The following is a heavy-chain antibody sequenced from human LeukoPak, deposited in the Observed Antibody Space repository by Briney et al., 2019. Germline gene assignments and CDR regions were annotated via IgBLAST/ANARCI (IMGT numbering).Heavy chain of an antibody. CDR1: GFTFSSYD. CDR3: ARSVRIYDILTGYIDY. D-gene: IGHD3-9*01. V-gene: IGHV3-13*01. Sequence: PGGSLRLSCAASGFTFSSYDMHWVRQATGKGLEWVSAIGTAGDTYYPGSVKGRFTISRENAKNSLYLQMNSLRAGDTAVYYCARSVRIYDILTGYIDYWGQGTLVTVSS. J-gene: IGHJ4*02. CDR2: IGTAGDT.